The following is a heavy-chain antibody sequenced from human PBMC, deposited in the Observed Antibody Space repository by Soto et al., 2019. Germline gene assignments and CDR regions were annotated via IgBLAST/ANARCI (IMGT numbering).Heavy chain of an antibody. D-gene: IGHD1-7*01. J-gene: IGHJ4*01. Sequence: PGGSLRLSCAASGFTFSSYSMNWVRQAPGKGLEWVSCISSSGSYIYYADSVKGRFTISRDNAKNTLYLQMSSLRVEDTAVYYCARDNWNSYWGQGTLVTVSS. V-gene: IGHV3-21*06. CDR3: ARDNWNSY. CDR2: ISSSGSYI. CDR1: GFTFSSYS.